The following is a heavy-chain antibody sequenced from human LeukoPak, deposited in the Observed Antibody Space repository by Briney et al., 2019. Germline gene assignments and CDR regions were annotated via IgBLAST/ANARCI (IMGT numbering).Heavy chain of an antibody. CDR1: GGSISSYY. CDR2: IYYSGST. V-gene: IGHV4-59*01. J-gene: IGHJ3*02. D-gene: IGHD3-22*01. CDR3: ARGLTYYYDSSGYDSGGDAFDI. Sequence: SETLSLTCTVSGGSISSYYWSWIRQPPGRGLEWIGYIYYSGSTNYNPSLKSRVTISVDTSKNQFSLKLSSVTAADTAVYYCARGLTYYYDSSGYDSGGDAFDIWGQGTMVTVSS.